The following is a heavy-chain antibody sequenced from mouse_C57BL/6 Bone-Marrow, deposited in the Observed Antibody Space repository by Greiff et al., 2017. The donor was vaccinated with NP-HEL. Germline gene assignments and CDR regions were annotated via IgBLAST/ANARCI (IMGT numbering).Heavy chain of an antibody. CDR2: IRLKSDNYAT. Sequence: EVKLQESGGGLVQPGGSMKLSCVASGFTFSNYWMNWVRQSPEKGLEWVAQIRLKSDNYATHYAESVKGRFTISRDDSKSSVYLQMNNLRAEDTGIYYCTEGWDGWGDYFDYWGQGTTLTVSS. D-gene: IGHD4-1*01. CDR1: GFTFSNYW. J-gene: IGHJ2*01. CDR3: TEGWDGWGDYFDY. V-gene: IGHV6-3*01.